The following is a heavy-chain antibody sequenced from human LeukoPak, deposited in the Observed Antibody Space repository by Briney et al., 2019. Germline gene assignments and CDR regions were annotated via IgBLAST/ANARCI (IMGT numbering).Heavy chain of an antibody. CDR2: IYTSGST. CDR1: GGSISSGSYY. V-gene: IGHV4-61*02. Sequence: PSETLSLTCTVSGGSISSGSYYWSWIRQPAGKGLEWIGRIYTSGSTNYNPSLKSRVTISVDTSKNQFSLKLSSVTAADTAVYYCARGYYDFWSGYPYYCDYWGQGTLVTVSS. D-gene: IGHD3-3*01. J-gene: IGHJ4*02. CDR3: ARGYYDFWSGYPYYCDY.